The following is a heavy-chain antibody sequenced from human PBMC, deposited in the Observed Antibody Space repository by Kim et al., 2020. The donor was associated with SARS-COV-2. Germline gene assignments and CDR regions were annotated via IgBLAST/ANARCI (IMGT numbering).Heavy chain of an antibody. CDR2: IDPSDSYT. D-gene: IGHD6-6*01. CDR1: GYSFTSYW. V-gene: IGHV5-10-1*01. J-gene: IGHJ6*02. CDR3: ARHERSSQEGYYGMDV. Sequence: GESLKISCKGSGYSFTSYWISWVRQMPGKGLEWMGRIDPSDSYTNYSPSFQGHVTISADKSISTAYLQWSSLKASDTAMYYCARHERSSQEGYYGMDVWGQRTTVTVSS.